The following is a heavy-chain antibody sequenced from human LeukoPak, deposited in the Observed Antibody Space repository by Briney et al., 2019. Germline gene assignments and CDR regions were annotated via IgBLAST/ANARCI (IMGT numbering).Heavy chain of an antibody. V-gene: IGHV4-39*07. CDR2: IYYSGST. D-gene: IGHD6-13*01. CDR3: ARGRYLTTSGGAAAGFLDY. CDR1: GGSISSSSYY. J-gene: IGHJ4*02. Sequence: SETLSLTCTVSGGSISSSSYYWGWIRQPPGKGLEWIGNIYYSGSTYYNPSLKSRVTISVDTSKNQFSLKLSSVTAADTAVYYCARGRYLTTSGGAAAGFLDYWGQGSLVTVST.